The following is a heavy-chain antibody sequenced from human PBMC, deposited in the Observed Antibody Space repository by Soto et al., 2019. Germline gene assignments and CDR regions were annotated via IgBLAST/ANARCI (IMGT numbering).Heavy chain of an antibody. D-gene: IGHD1-1*01. J-gene: IGHJ4*02. Sequence: QVHLVQSGAEVKKPGASVKVSCKGSGYTFTSHGITWVRQAPGQGLERMGWISAHNGNTDYAQKLQGRVTVTRDTSTSTAYMELGSLRSDDTAVYYCARGRYGDYWGQGALVTVSS. CDR2: ISAHNGNT. CDR3: ARGRYGDY. V-gene: IGHV1-18*01. CDR1: GYTFTSHG.